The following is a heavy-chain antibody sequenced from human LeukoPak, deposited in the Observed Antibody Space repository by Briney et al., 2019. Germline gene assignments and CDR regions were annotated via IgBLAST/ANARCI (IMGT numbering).Heavy chain of an antibody. CDR3: ASHLGYCSGGSCFTFDY. CDR1: GGSFSDYY. J-gene: IGHJ4*02. Sequence: SETLSLTCAVYGGSFSDYYWSWIRQPPGKGLEWIGEINHSGSTNYNPSLKSRVTISVDTSKNQFSLKLSSVTAADTAVYYCASHLGYCSGGSCFTFDYWGQGTLVTVSS. V-gene: IGHV4-34*01. D-gene: IGHD2-15*01. CDR2: INHSGST.